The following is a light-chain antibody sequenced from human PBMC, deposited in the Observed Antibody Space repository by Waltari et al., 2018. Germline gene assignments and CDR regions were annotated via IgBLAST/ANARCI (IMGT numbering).Light chain of an antibody. J-gene: IGKJ1*01. CDR2: HTS. Sequence: EIVLTQSPGTLSLSPGERATLPCRASQRVSRYLAWYQLRHGQAPRLLIYHTSIRATGIPDRFSGSGSGTDFTLTINRLEPEDFAVYYCQKYDSLPATFGQGTKVEIK. V-gene: IGKV3-20*01. CDR1: QRVSRY. CDR3: QKYDSLPAT.